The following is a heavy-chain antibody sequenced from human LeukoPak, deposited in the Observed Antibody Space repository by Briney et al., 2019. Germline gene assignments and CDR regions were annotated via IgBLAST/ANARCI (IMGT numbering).Heavy chain of an antibody. Sequence: SSVKVSCKASVYTFTSYGIIWVRQAPPQGLERMGWISAYNSNTNYAQKLQGRVTMTTDTSTSTAYMELRSLRSDDTAVYYCARDKQWLAPDYWGQRTLVTVSS. J-gene: IGHJ4*02. V-gene: IGHV1-18*04. CDR1: VYTFTSYG. D-gene: IGHD6-19*01. CDR3: ARDKQWLAPDY. CDR2: ISAYNSNT.